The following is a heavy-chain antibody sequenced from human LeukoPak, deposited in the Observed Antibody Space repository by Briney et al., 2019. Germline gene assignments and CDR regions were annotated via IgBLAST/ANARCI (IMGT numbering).Heavy chain of an antibody. V-gene: IGHV4-59*01. Sequence: SETLSLTCIVSGGSISSYYWSWIRQPPGKGLEWIGYIYYSGSTNYNPSLKSRVTISVATSKNHFSLKLSSVTAADTAVYFCARGRSTVVSPYFDYWGQGTLVTVSS. CDR3: ARGRSTVVSPYFDY. D-gene: IGHD4-23*01. CDR2: IYYSGST. CDR1: GGSISSYY. J-gene: IGHJ4*02.